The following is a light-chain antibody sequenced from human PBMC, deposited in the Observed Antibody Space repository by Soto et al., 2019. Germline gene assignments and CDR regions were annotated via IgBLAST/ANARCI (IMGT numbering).Light chain of an antibody. CDR2: GAS. Sequence: MMMTQSPATLSVSPGERVTLSCRTSHSVNSHVAWYQQKPGQAPRLLLYGASTRATGIPVRFSGSGFGTEFTLTISSLQSEDFAVYYCQQRDKWPITFGQGTRLEIK. J-gene: IGKJ5*01. CDR1: HSVNSH. CDR3: QQRDKWPIT. V-gene: IGKV3-15*01.